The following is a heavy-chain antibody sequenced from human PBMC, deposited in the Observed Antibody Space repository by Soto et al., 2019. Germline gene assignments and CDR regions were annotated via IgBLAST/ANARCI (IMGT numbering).Heavy chain of an antibody. CDR3: ARGPAAGTPYNWFDP. Sequence: SETLSLTCTVSGGSISSYYWSCIRQPPGKGLEWIGYIYYSGSTNYNPSLKSRVTISVDTSKNQFSLKLSSVTAADTAVYYCARGPAAGTPYNWFDPWGQGTLVTVSS. V-gene: IGHV4-59*01. D-gene: IGHD6-13*01. J-gene: IGHJ5*02. CDR2: IYYSGST. CDR1: GGSISSYY.